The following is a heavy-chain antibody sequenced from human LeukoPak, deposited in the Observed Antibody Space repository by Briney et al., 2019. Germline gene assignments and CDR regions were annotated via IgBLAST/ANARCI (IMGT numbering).Heavy chain of an antibody. V-gene: IGHV4-34*01. Sequence: PSETLSLTCAVYGGSFSGYYWSWTRQPPGKGLEWIGEINHSGSTNCNPSYKGRVTISLDTSRNQFSLKLSSVTAADTAVYYCARTYSSSGDESPHYAFDSWGQGTMVTVSS. CDR3: ARTYSSSGDESPHYAFDS. J-gene: IGHJ3*02. D-gene: IGHD6-13*01. CDR1: GGSFSGYY. CDR2: INHSGST.